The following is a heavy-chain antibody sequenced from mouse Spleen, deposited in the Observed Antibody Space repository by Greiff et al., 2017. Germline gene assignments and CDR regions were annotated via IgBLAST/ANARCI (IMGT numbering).Heavy chain of an antibody. CDR1: GYSITSGYY. J-gene: IGHJ2*01. D-gene: IGHD1-1*01. CDR3: ARGIYYYGSSYGTYFDY. V-gene: IGHV3-6*01. Sequence: ESGPGLVKPSQSLSLTCSVPGYSITSGYYWNWIRQFPGNKLEWMGYISYDGSNNYNPSLKNRISITRDTSKNQFFLKLNSVTTEDTATYYCARGIYYYGSSYGTYFDYWGQGTTLTVSS. CDR2: ISYDGSN.